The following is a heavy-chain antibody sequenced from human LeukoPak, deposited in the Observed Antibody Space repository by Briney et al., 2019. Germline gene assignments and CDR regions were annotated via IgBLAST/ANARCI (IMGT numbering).Heavy chain of an antibody. CDR1: GFTFSDYY. J-gene: IGHJ2*01. V-gene: IGHV3-11*01. D-gene: IGHD2-15*01. Sequence: GGSLRLSCAASGFTFSDYYMSWIRQAPGKGLEWVSYISSSGSTIYYADSVKGRFTISRDNAKNSPYLQMNSLRAEDTAVYYCARVYSVHWYFDLWGRGTLVTVSS. CDR3: ARVYSVHWYFDL. CDR2: ISSSGSTI.